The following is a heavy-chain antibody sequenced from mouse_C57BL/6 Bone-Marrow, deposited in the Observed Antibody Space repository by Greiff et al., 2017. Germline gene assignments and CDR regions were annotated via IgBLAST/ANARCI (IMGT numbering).Heavy chain of an antibody. V-gene: IGHV1-69*01. J-gene: IGHJ4*01. CDR3: ARGIYYGKGDYAMDY. Sequence: QVQLQQPGAELVMPGASVKLSCKASGYTFTSYWMHWVKQRPGQGLEWIGEIDPSDSYTNYNQKFKGKSTLTVDKSSSTAYMQLSSLTSEDSAVYYGARGIYYGKGDYAMDYWGQGTSVTVSA. D-gene: IGHD2-1*01. CDR1: GYTFTSYW. CDR2: IDPSDSYT.